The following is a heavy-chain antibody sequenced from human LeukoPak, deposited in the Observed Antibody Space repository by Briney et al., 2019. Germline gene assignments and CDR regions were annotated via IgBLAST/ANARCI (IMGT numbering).Heavy chain of an antibody. CDR2: LYYSGST. V-gene: IGHV4-59*01. CDR1: GGSISGYF. J-gene: IGHJ6*03. D-gene: IGHD6-6*01. CDR3: ARGRKLDTYYYYYYMDV. Sequence: PSETLSLTCTVSGGSISGYFWSWIRQPPGKGLEWIGFLYYSGSTNYNPSLKSRVTISVDTSKNQFSLKLSSVTAADTAVYYCARGRKLDTYYYYYYMDVWGKGTTVTVSS.